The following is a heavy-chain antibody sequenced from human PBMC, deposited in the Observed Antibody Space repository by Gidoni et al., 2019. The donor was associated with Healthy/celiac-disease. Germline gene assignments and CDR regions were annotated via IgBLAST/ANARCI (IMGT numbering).Heavy chain of an antibody. Sequence: QVQLVQSGAEVKKPGSSVKVSCKASGGTFSSYAISWVRQAHGQGLEWMGGIIPIFGTANYAQKFQGRVTITADESTSTAYMELSSLRSEDTAVYYCARAPVAATRPLRDAFDIWGQGTMVTVSS. CDR1: GGTFSSYA. J-gene: IGHJ3*02. D-gene: IGHD2-15*01. V-gene: IGHV1-69*01. CDR3: ARAPVAATRPLRDAFDI. CDR2: IIPIFGTA.